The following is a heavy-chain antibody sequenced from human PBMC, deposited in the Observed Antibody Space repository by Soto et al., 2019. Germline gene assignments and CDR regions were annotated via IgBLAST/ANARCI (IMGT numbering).Heavy chain of an antibody. J-gene: IGHJ4*02. CDR1: GFTVSSAW. CDR2: IKEDGSEK. D-gene: IGHD5-18*01. Sequence: GGALRLSCAASGFTVSSAWMNWVRQAPGKGLEWVAGIKEDGSEKYYVDFVKGRFTISRDNVENSLYLQMNSLRGEDTAVYFCARDRGYSCFDYWGLGTLVTVSS. CDR3: ARDRGYSCFDY. V-gene: IGHV3-7*01.